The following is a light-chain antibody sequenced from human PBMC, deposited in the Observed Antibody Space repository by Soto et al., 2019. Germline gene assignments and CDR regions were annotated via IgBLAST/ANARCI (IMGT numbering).Light chain of an antibody. J-gene: IGLJ1*01. CDR2: EVS. V-gene: IGLV2-23*02. CDR1: SSDVGSYNL. CDR3: CSYAGSKV. Sequence: QSVLTQPASVSGSPGQSITISCTGTSSDVGSYNLVSWYQQHPGKAPKLMIYEVSKWPSGVSNRFSGSKSGNTASLTISGLQAEDEADYYCCSYAGSKVFGTGTKVTVL.